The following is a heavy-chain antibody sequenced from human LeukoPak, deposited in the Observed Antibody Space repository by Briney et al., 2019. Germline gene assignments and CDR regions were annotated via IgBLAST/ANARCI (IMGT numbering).Heavy chain of an antibody. CDR3: ARDRSGGGLDY. V-gene: IGHV3-64*01. J-gene: IGHJ4*02. CDR2: ISANGGSR. Sequence: GGSLRLSCAASGFTFSTTVMHWVRQAPGTGLEYVSVISANGGSRSYASSVRDRFTISRDNSKNTLYLQMGSLRPDDMAVYYCARDRSGGGLDYWGQGTLVTVPS. D-gene: IGHD3-10*01. CDR1: GFTFSTTV.